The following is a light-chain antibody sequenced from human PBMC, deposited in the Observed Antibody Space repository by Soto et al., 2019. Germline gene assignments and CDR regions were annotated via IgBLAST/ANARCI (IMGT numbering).Light chain of an antibody. J-gene: IGKJ5*01. V-gene: IGKV3-15*01. Sequence: ETVMTQSPDTLSVSPGERATLSCRASQSVNTLLAWYQQRPGQAPRLLIYRTSTRATGIPARFSGSGSGTEFTLTITGLQSEDFALYYCQQYNNWPITLGQGTRLEIK. CDR2: RTS. CDR1: QSVNTL. CDR3: QQYNNWPIT.